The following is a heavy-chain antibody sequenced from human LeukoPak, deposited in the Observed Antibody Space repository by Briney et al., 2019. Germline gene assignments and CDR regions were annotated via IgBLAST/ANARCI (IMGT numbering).Heavy chain of an antibody. V-gene: IGHV1-69*02. CDR3: ARAQDSSGYDAFDI. J-gene: IGHJ3*02. CDR1: GGTFSSYT. Sequence: SVKVSCKASGGTFSSYTISWVRQAPGQGLEWMGRIITILGIANDAQKFQGRVTITADKSTSTAYMELSSLRSEDTAVYYCARAQDSSGYDAFDIWGQGTMVTVSS. CDR2: IITILGIA. D-gene: IGHD3-22*01.